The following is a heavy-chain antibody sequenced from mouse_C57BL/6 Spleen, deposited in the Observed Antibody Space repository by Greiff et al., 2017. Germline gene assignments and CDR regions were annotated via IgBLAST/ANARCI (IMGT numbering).Heavy chain of an antibody. J-gene: IGHJ4*01. V-gene: IGHV2-2*01. CDR1: GFSLTSYG. CDR2: IWSGGST. Sequence: QVQLQQSGPGLVQPSQSLSITCTVSGFSLTSYGVHWVRQSPGKGLEWLGVIWSGGSTDYNAAFISRLSISKDNSKSQVFFKMNSLQADDTAIYYCARIYYGNYESAMDYWGQGTSVTVSS. D-gene: IGHD2-1*01. CDR3: ARIYYGNYESAMDY.